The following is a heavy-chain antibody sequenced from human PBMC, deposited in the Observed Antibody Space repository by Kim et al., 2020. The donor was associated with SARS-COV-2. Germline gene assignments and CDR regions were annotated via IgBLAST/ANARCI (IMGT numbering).Heavy chain of an antibody. CDR3: AARRSGYYFDY. Sequence: TSYADTVRGRFTISRDNSKNTHYLQMQSLRAEDTAVYYCAARRSGYYFDYWGQGALVTVSS. D-gene: IGHD5-12*01. J-gene: IGHJ4*02. V-gene: IGHV3-23*01. CDR2: T.